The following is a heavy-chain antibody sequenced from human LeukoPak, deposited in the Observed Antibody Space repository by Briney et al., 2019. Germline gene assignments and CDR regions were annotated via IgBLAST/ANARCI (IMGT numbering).Heavy chain of an antibody. CDR1: GFTFSMYW. CDR2: IKSDGST. V-gene: IGHV3-74*01. D-gene: IGHD3-22*01. CDR3: TRAPSEIGGYYPEYFRH. Sequence: GGSLRLSCAASGFTFSMYWMHWVRQAPGKGLVWVSRIKSDGSTNYADSVKGRFTISRDNAKNTVSLQMNSLRTEDTGVYYCTRAPSEIGGYYPEYFRHWGQGTLVTVSS. J-gene: IGHJ1*01.